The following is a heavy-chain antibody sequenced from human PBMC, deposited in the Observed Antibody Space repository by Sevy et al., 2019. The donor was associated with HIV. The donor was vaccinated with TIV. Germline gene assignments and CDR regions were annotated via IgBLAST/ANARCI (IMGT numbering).Heavy chain of an antibody. V-gene: IGHV4-59*08. J-gene: IGHJ4*02. CDR3: AGENAWGRGYS. D-gene: IGHD1-26*01. CDR1: GGSITSLY. Sequence: SETLSLTCTVSGGSITSLYWNWIRQPPDKGLEWIANVYYNGHINHNPSLKSRVTLSLDTSKNQFSLRLSSVTAADTAMYYCAGENAWGRGYSWGQGTLVTVSS. CDR2: VYYNGHI.